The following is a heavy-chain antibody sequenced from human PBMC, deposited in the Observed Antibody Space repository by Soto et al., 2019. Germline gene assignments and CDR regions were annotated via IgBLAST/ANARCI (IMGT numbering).Heavy chain of an antibody. J-gene: IGHJ3*02. Sequence: GGSLRLSCAASGFTFDDYGMSWVRQAPGKGLEWVSGINWNGGSTGYADSVKGRFTISRDNAKNSLYLQMNSLRAEDTALYYCARDTFSSGWYGDAFDIWGQGTMVTVSS. CDR2: INWNGGST. CDR3: ARDTFSSGWYGDAFDI. D-gene: IGHD6-19*01. V-gene: IGHV3-20*04. CDR1: GFTFDDYG.